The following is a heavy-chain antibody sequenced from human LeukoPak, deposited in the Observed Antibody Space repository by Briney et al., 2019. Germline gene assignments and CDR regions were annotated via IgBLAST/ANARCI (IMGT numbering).Heavy chain of an antibody. CDR3: ARGSGSATSFDY. J-gene: IGHJ4*02. CDR2: IYYSGST. V-gene: IGHV4-59*01. D-gene: IGHD1-26*01. Sequence: SETLSLTCTVSGGSISSYYWSWIRHPPGKGLEWIGYIYYSGSTNYNPSLKSRVTISVDTSKNQFSLKLSSVTAADTAVYYCARGSGSATSFDYWGQGTLVTVSS. CDR1: GGSISSYY.